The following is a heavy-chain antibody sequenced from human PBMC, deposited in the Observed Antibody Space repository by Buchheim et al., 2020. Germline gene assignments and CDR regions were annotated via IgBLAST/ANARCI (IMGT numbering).Heavy chain of an antibody. CDR2: INHSGST. CDR1: GGSFSGYN. Sequence: QVQLQQWGAGLLKPSETLSLTCAVYGGSFSGYNWSWIRQPPGKGLEWIGEINHSGSTNYNPSLKSRVTISVDTSKNQFSLKLSSVTAADTAVYYCARGRVPYYYYGMDVWGQGTT. V-gene: IGHV4-34*01. J-gene: IGHJ6*02. CDR3: ARGRVPYYYYGMDV.